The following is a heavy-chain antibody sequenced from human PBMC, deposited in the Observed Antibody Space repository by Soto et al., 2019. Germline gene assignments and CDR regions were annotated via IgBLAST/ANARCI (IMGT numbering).Heavy chain of an antibody. CDR2: INPSGGST. V-gene: IGHV1-46*01. D-gene: IGHD3-16*01. Sequence: ASVKVSCKASGYSFTSYYLHWVRQAPGQGPEWMGLINPSGGSTTYSQKFQGRVTMTRDTSTTTVYMELSALRSEDTAFYYCAKTKRGDGYDYSGYGALHFAHWSQGNLVT. J-gene: IGHJ4*02. CDR3: AKTKRGDGYDYSGYGALHFAH. CDR1: GYSFTSYY.